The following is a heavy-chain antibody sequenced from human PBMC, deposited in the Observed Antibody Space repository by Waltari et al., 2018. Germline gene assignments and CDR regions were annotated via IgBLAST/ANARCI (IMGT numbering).Heavy chain of an antibody. D-gene: IGHD5-18*01. CDR3: AREEGGDTAMATDAFDI. Sequence: QVQLVQSGAEVKKPGSSVKVSCKASGGTFSSYAIRWVRQPHEQGLEWTGGIIPIFGTANYAQKFQGRVTITADESTSTAYMELSSLRSEDTAVYYCAREEGGDTAMATDAFDIWGQGTMVTVSS. V-gene: IGHV1-69*01. J-gene: IGHJ3*02. CDR1: GGTFSSYA. CDR2: IIPIFGTA.